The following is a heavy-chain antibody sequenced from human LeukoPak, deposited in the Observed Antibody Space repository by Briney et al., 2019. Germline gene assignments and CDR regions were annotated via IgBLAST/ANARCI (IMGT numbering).Heavy chain of an antibody. Sequence: SETLSLTCTVSGGSISSGGYYWSWIRQHPGKGLEWIGNLYDSGTTYYNPSLKSRVTISVDTSKNQFSLKLSSVTAADTAMYYCARLYYYESSGYWNYFDYWGQGTLVTVSS. CDR1: GGSISSGGYY. J-gene: IGHJ4*02. V-gene: IGHV4-31*03. D-gene: IGHD3-22*01. CDR3: ARLYYYESSGYWNYFDY. CDR2: LYDSGTT.